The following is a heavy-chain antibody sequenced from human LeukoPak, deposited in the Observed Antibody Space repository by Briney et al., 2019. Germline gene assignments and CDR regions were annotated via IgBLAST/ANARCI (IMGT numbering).Heavy chain of an antibody. Sequence: GGSLRLSCAVSGFSFSSNAMSWVRQPPGKGLEWVSAISDSGGSTYYADSMKGRFTISRDNSKNTLYLQMNSLGAEDTAVYYCAKESRIAAVGRNDYWGQGTLVTVSS. CDR1: GFSFSSNA. CDR2: ISDSGGST. V-gene: IGHV3-23*01. J-gene: IGHJ4*02. D-gene: IGHD6-13*01. CDR3: AKESRIAAVGRNDY.